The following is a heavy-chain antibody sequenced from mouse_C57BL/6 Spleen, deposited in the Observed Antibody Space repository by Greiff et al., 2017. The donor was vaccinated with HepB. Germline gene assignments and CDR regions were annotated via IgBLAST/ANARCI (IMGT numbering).Heavy chain of an antibody. CDR1: GYTFTDYE. V-gene: IGHV1-15*01. CDR3: TRVGGYH. CDR2: IDPETGGT. J-gene: IGHJ2*01. D-gene: IGHD2-2*01. Sequence: VQLVESGAELVRPGASVTLSCKASGYTFTDYEMHWVKQTPVHGLEWIGAIDPETGGTAYNQKFKGKAILTADKSSSTAYMELRSLTSEDSAVYYCTRVGGYHWGQGTTLTVSS.